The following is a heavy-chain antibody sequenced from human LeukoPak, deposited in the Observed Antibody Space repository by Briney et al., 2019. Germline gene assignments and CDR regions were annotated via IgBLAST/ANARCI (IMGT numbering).Heavy chain of an antibody. Sequence: SDPTLVKPTQTLTLTCTFSDFSLSTPGMGVGWIRQPPGKAPEWLVMIYYNDDKRYSPSLRSRLTITKDTSKNQVVLTMTNVDVVDTATYYCAPLVVTIDWRSYFDYWGQGILVTVSS. CDR1: DFSLSTPGMG. D-gene: IGHD3-9*01. CDR3: APLVVTIDWRSYFDY. J-gene: IGHJ4*02. CDR2: IYYNDDK. V-gene: IGHV2-5*01.